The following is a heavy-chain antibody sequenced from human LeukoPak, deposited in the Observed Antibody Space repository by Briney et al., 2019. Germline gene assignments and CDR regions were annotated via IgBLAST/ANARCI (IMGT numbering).Heavy chain of an antibody. Sequence: SVKVSCKASGGTSSSNTVTWVRQAPGQGLEWMGRIIPMLGITNYAQKFQDRVTITADKSTSTAYMELSSLRSEDTAVYYCASAGRGYRSSLYYLDVWGRGATVTVSS. V-gene: IGHV1-69*02. CDR3: ASAGRGYRSSLYYLDV. CDR2: IIPMLGIT. J-gene: IGHJ6*03. CDR1: GGTSSSNT. D-gene: IGHD2-8*02.